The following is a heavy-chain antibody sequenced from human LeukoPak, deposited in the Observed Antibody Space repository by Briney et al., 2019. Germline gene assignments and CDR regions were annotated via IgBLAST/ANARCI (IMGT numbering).Heavy chain of an antibody. CDR2: IKQDGSEK. J-gene: IGHJ3*02. D-gene: IGHD3-16*01. V-gene: IGHV3-7*05. CDR3: ARVFTLGLPTAAFDI. CDR1: GFTFSSYW. Sequence: GGSLRLSCAASGFTFSSYWMSWVRQAPGKGLEWVANIKQDGSEKYYVDSVKGRFTISRDNAKNSLYLQMNSLRAEDTAVYYCARVFTLGLPTAAFDIWGQGTMVTVSS.